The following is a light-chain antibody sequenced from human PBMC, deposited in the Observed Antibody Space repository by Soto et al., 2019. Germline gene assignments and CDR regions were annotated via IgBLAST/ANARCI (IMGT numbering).Light chain of an antibody. CDR3: CSYANTTTVI. CDR2: QGS. V-gene: IGLV2-23*01. CDR1: SSDTGNYNL. J-gene: IGLJ2*01. Sequence: QSVLTQPASVSGSPGQSITISCIESSSDTGNYNLVSWYQQHPGRAPQLIIYQGSKSSGVSNRFSGSKSGNTASLTISGLLAEDEADYYCCSYANTTTVIFGGGTKVTVL.